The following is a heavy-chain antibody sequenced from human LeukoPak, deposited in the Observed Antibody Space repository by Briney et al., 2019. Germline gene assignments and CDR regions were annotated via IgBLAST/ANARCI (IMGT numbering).Heavy chain of an antibody. Sequence: ASVKVSCKASGYTFTGYYMHWVRQAPGQGLEWMGWINPNSGGTNYAQKLQGRVTMTTDTSTSTAYMELRSLRSDDTAVYYCARVADSSGYYYDYYYYMDVWGKGTTVTVSS. D-gene: IGHD3-22*01. CDR1: GYTFTGYY. J-gene: IGHJ6*03. CDR3: ARVADSSGYYYDYYYYMDV. V-gene: IGHV1-2*02. CDR2: INPNSGGT.